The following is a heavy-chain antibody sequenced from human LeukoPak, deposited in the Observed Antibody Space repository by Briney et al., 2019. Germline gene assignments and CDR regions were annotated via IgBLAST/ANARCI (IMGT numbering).Heavy chain of an antibody. V-gene: IGHV1-69*01. J-gene: IGHJ5*02. Sequence: SVKVSCEASGGTFSSYAISWVRQAPGQGLEWMGGIIPIFGTANYAQKFQGRVTITADESTSTAYMELSSLRSEDTAVYYCARDSFPYTADGFSWGQGTLVTVSS. CDR2: IIPIFGTA. D-gene: IGHD3-16*01. CDR1: GGTFSSYA. CDR3: ARDSFPYTADGFS.